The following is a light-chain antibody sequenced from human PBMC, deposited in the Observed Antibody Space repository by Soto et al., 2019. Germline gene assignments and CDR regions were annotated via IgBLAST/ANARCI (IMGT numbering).Light chain of an antibody. CDR1: QSISGW. V-gene: IGKV1-5*03. J-gene: IGKJ1*01. CDR2: KAS. CDR3: QQYDGYSRT. Sequence: DVQMTQSPSTLSASVGDRVTITCRASQSISGWLAWYQQRPGKAPKLMIYKASTLETGVPSRFSGSGSGTEFTLTINNLQPDDFATYYCQQYDGYSRTFGQGTKVEIK.